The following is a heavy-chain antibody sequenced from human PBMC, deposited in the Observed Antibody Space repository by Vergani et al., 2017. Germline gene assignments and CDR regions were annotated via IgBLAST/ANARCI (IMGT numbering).Heavy chain of an antibody. CDR3: ARQVAVAGKWWGPYYYYGMDV. Sequence: EVQLVQPGAEVQKPGESLRISCKGSGYSFTSYWISWVRQMPGKGLEWMGRIDPSDSYTNYSPSFQGHVTISADKSISTAYLQWSSLKASDTAMYYCARQVAVAGKWWGPYYYYGMDVWGQGTTVTVSS. CDR2: IDPSDSYT. J-gene: IGHJ6*02. CDR1: GYSFTSYW. V-gene: IGHV5-10-1*01. D-gene: IGHD6-19*01.